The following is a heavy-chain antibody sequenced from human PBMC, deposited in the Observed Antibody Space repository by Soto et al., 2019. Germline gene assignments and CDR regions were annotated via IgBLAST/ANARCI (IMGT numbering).Heavy chain of an antibody. CDR3: ARDGYCSGGSCYSVPVSHY. CDR1: GFTFSSYG. J-gene: IGHJ4*02. CDR2: IWYDGSNK. V-gene: IGHV3-33*01. Sequence: QVQLVESGGGVVQPGRSLRLSCAASGFTFSSYGMHWVREAPGKGLEWVAVIWYDGSNKYYADSVKGRFTISRDNSKNTLYLQMNSLRAEDTAVYYCARDGYCSGGSCYSVPVSHYWGQGTLVTVSS. D-gene: IGHD2-15*01.